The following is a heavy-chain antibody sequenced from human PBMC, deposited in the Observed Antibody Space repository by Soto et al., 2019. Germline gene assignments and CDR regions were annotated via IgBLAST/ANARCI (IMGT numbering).Heavy chain of an antibody. V-gene: IGHV1-69*13. CDR2: IIPIFGSA. CDR3: SVSLYGVLVHYDYRMDV. J-gene: IGHJ6*02. CDR1: GDSFSSFD. Sequence: SEKVAFKASGDSFSSFDFNWVRQAPGQGLEWMGGIIPIFGSAKYAQEFLGRVTFTPDDSTSTDYMEINGLTFEYTAFYYCSVSLYGVLVHYDYRMDVWGPGTSVTGSS. D-gene: IGHD3-10*01.